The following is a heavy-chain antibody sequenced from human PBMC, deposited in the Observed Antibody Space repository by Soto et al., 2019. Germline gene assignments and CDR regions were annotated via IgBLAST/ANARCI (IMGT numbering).Heavy chain of an antibody. CDR1: GGSITRNHHY. J-gene: IGHJ4*02. Sequence: QLQLQASGPGLVKPSETLSLTCIVSGGSITRNHHYWGWIRQSPGKGLEWIGSILYSGSTTYNPSLKSRVTLSVETSKNQFSRKTSSVTAADTALYYCARLGSSGWYQGSYFDYWGQGTVVTVSS. D-gene: IGHD6-19*01. CDR2: ILYSGST. V-gene: IGHV4-39*01. CDR3: ARLGSSGWYQGSYFDY.